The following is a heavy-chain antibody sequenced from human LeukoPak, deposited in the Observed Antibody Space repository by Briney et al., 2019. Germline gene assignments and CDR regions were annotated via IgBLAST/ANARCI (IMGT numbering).Heavy chain of an antibody. CDR2: ISARGGRT. Sequence: GGSLRLSCAASGFTFSNYAMSWVRQAPGKGLEWVSGISARGGRTYYAESVKGRFTISRDNSKKTLYLQMNSLRAEDTAVYYCAKEIARGYSYGVFDYWGQGTLVTVSS. D-gene: IGHD5-18*01. V-gene: IGHV3-23*01. CDR3: AKEIARGYSYGVFDY. J-gene: IGHJ4*02. CDR1: GFTFSNYA.